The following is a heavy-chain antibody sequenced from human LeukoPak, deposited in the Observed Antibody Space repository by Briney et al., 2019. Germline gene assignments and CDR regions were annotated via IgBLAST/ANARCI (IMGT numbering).Heavy chain of an antibody. CDR3: SRESGPFCPFGY. CDR2: ISLAGQT. J-gene: IGHJ4*02. CDR1: GGSISGTNW. Sequence: SGTLSLTCGVSGGSISGTNWWSWVRQPPGQGLEWIGEISLAGQTNYNPSLSGRVTMSLDKSSSQLSLHLTSVTAADTDTYFCSRESGPFCPFGYWGQGTLVIVSS. V-gene: IGHV4-4*02. D-gene: IGHD1-26*01.